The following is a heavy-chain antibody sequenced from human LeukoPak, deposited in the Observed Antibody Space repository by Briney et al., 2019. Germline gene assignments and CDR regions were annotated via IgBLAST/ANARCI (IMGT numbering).Heavy chain of an antibody. Sequence: SETLSLTCTVSGGSISVYYWSWIRQPAGKGLEWVGRIYTSGSTNYNPSLKSRVTMSVDTSENQFSLKLSSVTAADTAVYYCARGPTTVTRAFDYWGQGTLVTVSS. V-gene: IGHV4-4*07. CDR2: IYTSGST. D-gene: IGHD4-17*01. CDR3: ARGPTTVTRAFDY. CDR1: GGSISVYY. J-gene: IGHJ4*02.